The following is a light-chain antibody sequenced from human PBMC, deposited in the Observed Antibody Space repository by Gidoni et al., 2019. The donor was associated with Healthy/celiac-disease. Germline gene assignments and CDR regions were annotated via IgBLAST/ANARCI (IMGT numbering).Light chain of an antibody. CDR3: QSYDSSLSGWV. Sequence: QSVLTQPPSGSGATGQRVTSSCTGSSSNIGANYDVHWYQHLPGTAPKLLIYGNNNRPSRVPDRFSGSKSGTSASLAITGLQAEDEADYYCQSYDSSLSGWVFGGGTKLTVL. V-gene: IGLV1-40*01. J-gene: IGLJ3*02. CDR2: GNN. CDR1: SSNIGANYD.